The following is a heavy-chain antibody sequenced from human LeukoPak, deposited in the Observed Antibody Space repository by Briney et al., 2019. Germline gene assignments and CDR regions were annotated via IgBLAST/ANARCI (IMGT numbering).Heavy chain of an antibody. V-gene: IGHV1-69*01. D-gene: IGHD3-3*01. J-gene: IGHJ3*02. CDR1: GGTFSSYA. CDR2: IIPIFGTA. CDR3: ASGITIFGVVNDAFDI. Sequence: ASVTVSCKASGGTFSSYAISWVRQAPGQGLEWMGGIIPIFGTANYAQKFQGRVTITADESTSTAYMELSSLRSEDTAVYYCASGITIFGVVNDAFDIWGQGTMVTVSS.